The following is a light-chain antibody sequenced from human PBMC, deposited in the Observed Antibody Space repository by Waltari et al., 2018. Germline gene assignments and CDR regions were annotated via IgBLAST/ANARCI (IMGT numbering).Light chain of an antibody. CDR2: VAS. V-gene: IGKV3-15*01. CDR3: QHYENWPHT. CDR1: QSVDSH. Sequence: EIVMTQSPAPLSVSPGERATLSCRASQSVDSHVAWYKQEPGQAPRLLIYVASTRATDIPARFSGSGSGTEFTLTISSLQSEDSGVYYCQHYENWPHTFGGGTKVEIK. J-gene: IGKJ4*01.